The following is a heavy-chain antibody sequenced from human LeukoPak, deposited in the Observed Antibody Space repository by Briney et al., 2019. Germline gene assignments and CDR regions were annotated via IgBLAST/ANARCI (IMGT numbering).Heavy chain of an antibody. D-gene: IGHD5-18*01. CDR1: GFTFSSYS. V-gene: IGHV3-21*01. CDR3: ARKDRLGYSYGQGPFDF. Sequence: GGSLRLSCAASGFTFSSYSMNWVRQAPGKGLEWVSSISSSGGYIYYADSVKGRFTISRDNAKNSLYLQMNSLRAEDTAVYYCARKDRLGYSYGQGPFDFWGQGTLVTVSS. CDR2: ISSSGGYI. J-gene: IGHJ4*02.